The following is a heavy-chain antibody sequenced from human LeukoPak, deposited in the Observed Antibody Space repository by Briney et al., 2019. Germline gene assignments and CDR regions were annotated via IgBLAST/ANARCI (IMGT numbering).Heavy chain of an antibody. D-gene: IGHD2-15*01. V-gene: IGHV3-23*01. CDR1: GFTFSSYA. J-gene: IGHJ4*02. CDR3: AKAGSGGYSYYFDY. Sequence: GGSLRLSCAASGFTFSSYAMSWVRQAPGKGLEWVSAISGSGGSTYYADSVKGRFTISRDNSKHTLYLQMTSLRAEDTAVYYCAKAGSGGYSYYFDYWGQGTLVTVSS. CDR2: ISGSGGST.